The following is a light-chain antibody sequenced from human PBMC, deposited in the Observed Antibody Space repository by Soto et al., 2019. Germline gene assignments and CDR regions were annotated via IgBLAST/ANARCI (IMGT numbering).Light chain of an antibody. Sequence: EILMTQSPATLSVSPWESATLSCRASQSVSSSLAWYQQKLGQAPRLLLYGASTRATDIPARFSGSGSGTEFTLTISSLQSEDFAVYYCQQYHHWPPITFGQGTRLEI. CDR1: QSVSSS. J-gene: IGKJ5*01. CDR3: QQYHHWPPIT. CDR2: GAS. V-gene: IGKV3-15*01.